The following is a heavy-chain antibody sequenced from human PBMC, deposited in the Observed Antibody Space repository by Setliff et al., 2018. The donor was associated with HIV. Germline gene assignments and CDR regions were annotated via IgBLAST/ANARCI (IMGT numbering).Heavy chain of an antibody. Sequence: SCAASGFRFRSYWMSWVRQAPGKGLESVANVKQDGTETLYVDSVKGRFTISRDNSKNSLYLQMNSLRVEDTAVYYCARDYLYYNLYNGSPVYGMDVWGQGTTVTVS. CDR2: VKQDGTET. V-gene: IGHV3-7*01. J-gene: IGHJ6*02. D-gene: IGHD3-3*01. CDR1: GFRFRSYW. CDR3: ARDYLYYNLYNGSPVYGMDV.